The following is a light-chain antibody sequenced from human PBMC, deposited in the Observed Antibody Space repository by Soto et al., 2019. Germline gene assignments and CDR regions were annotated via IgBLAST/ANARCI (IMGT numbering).Light chain of an antibody. CDR3: HQYNFWPT. CDR2: GTS. V-gene: IGKV3-15*01. Sequence: IVLTKSPGTLSLSPGERATLSCRASQSVSSSYLAWYQQKPGQSPRLLIYGTSTRATGVPARFSGGGSGTEFTLTINSLQSEDFAVYFCHQYNFWPTFGQGTKVDIK. J-gene: IGKJ1*01. CDR1: QSVSSSY.